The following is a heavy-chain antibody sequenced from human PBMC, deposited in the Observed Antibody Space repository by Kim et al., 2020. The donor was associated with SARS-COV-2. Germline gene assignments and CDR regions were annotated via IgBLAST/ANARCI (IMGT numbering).Heavy chain of an antibody. CDR2: IYYSGST. J-gene: IGHJ6*02. D-gene: IGHD3-10*01. V-gene: IGHV4-39*07. CDR3: AREHMVRGVITSNYYYGMDV. Sequence: SETLSLTCTVSGGSISSSSYYWGWIRQPPGKGLEWIGSIYYSGSTYYNPSLKSRVTISVDTSKNQFSLKLSSVTAADTAVYYCAREHMVRGVITSNYYYGMDVWGQGTTVTVSS. CDR1: GGSISSSSYY.